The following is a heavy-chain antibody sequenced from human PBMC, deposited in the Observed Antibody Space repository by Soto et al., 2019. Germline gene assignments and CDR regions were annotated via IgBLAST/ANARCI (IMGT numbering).Heavy chain of an antibody. V-gene: IGHV3-66*01. CDR3: TRDFVVPAAMSLGRYSYYGMGG. D-gene: IGHD2-2*01. Sequence: GGSLRLSCAASGFTVSTNYMSWVRQAPGKGLERVSVIYSGGSTYYADSVKGRFTISRDNSKNTLYLQMNSLRAEDTAVYYCTRDFVVPAAMSLGRYSYYGMGGWGDVTTVTVTS. CDR2: IYSGGST. CDR1: GFTVSTNY. J-gene: IGHJ6*04.